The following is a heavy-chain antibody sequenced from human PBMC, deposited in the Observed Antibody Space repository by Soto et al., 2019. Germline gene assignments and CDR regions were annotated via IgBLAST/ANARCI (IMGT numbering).Heavy chain of an antibody. V-gene: IGHV3-23*01. CDR3: AKGWLITTSPYYFDY. D-gene: IGHD3-10*01. Sequence: DVQLLESGGGLVQPGGSLRLSCAASGFTFNDYAMNWVRQAPGTGLEWVSTISGNGGSTYYADSVKGRFTISRDNSKNTLCLQMNSLRAEDTALYYCAKGWLITTSPYYFDYWGQGTLVTVSS. CDR1: GFTFNDYA. J-gene: IGHJ4*02. CDR2: ISGNGGST.